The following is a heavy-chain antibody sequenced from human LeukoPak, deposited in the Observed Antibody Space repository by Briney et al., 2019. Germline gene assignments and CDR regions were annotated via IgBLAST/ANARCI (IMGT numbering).Heavy chain of an antibody. D-gene: IGHD1-26*01. CDR3: ARDLSVGATDY. CDR2: ISSSSSYI. CDR1: GFTFSSYS. V-gene: IGHV3-21*01. J-gene: IGHJ4*02. Sequence: GGSLRLSCAASGFTFSSYSMNWVRQAPGKGLEWVSSISSSSSYIYYADSVKGRFTISRDNAKNSLYLQMNSLRAEDTAVYYCARDLSVGATDYWGQGTLVTVSS.